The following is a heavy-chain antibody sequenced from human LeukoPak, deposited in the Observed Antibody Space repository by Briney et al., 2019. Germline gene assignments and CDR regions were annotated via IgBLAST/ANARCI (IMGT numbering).Heavy chain of an antibody. CDR1: GYTFTSYY. CDR2: INPSGGST. D-gene: IGHD3-3*01. Sequence: ASVKVSCKASGYTFTSYYIHWVRQAPGQGLEWMGIINPSGGSTTYAQKFQGRVAMTRDTSTSRVYMELSSLRSEDTAVYYCARDPYKGLFTIFGVLHYYGTDVWGQGTTVTVSS. J-gene: IGHJ6*02. V-gene: IGHV1-46*01. CDR3: ARDPYKGLFTIFGVLHYYGTDV.